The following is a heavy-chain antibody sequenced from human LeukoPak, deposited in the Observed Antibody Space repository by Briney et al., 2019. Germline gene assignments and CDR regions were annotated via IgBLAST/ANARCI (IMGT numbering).Heavy chain of an antibody. Sequence: GASVKVSCKASGYTFINYDISWVRQAPGQWLEWMGWISAYNGNTYYAQKLQGRVSMTTDTSTTTAYMELRSLRSDDTALYYCARVDNYYGLDVWGQGTTVTVSS. V-gene: IGHV1-18*01. CDR3: ARVDNYYGLDV. CDR1: GYTFINYD. J-gene: IGHJ6*02. D-gene: IGHD3-22*01. CDR2: ISAYNGNT.